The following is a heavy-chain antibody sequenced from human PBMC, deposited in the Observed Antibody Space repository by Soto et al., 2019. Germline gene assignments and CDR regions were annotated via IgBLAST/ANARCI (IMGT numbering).Heavy chain of an antibody. J-gene: IGHJ4*02. CDR3: ARNDDYIWGSYRSYFDY. V-gene: IGHV1-18*01. CDR2: ISAYNGNT. Sequence: ASVKVSCKASGYTFTSYGISWVRQAPGQGLEWMGWISAYNGNTNYAQKLQGRVTMTTDTSTSTAYMELRSLRSDDTAMYYCARNDDYIWGSYRSYFDYWGQGTLVTVSS. CDR1: GYTFTSYG. D-gene: IGHD3-16*02.